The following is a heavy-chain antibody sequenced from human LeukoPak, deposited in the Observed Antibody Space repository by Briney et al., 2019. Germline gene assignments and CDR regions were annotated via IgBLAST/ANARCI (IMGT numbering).Heavy chain of an antibody. CDR3: AKYGGSPANYFDY. CDR1: GDSISAYY. J-gene: IGHJ4*02. Sequence: PSETLSLTCTVSGDSISAYYWSWVRQPPGKGLEWIAYIHYTGSINYNPSLKSRVTISMDTSKSQFSLHVNSVTAADTAVYYCAKYGGSPANYFDYWGRGTLVTVS. CDR2: IHYTGSI. V-gene: IGHV4-59*08. D-gene: IGHD1-26*01.